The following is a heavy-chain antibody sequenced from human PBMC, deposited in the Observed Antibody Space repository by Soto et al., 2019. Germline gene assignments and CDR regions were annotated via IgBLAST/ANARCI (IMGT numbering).Heavy chain of an antibody. CDR2: ISGSGEST. Sequence: PGGSLRLSCAASGFTFSSFAMSWVRQAPGKGLERVSSISGSGESTYYADSVKGRLSISRDNSKNTLYLQMNSLRAEDTAVYYCAKRREGGYYIFDYWGQGTPVTVSS. D-gene: IGHD3-10*01. CDR1: GFTFSSFA. CDR3: AKRREGGYYIFDY. V-gene: IGHV3-23*01. J-gene: IGHJ4*02.